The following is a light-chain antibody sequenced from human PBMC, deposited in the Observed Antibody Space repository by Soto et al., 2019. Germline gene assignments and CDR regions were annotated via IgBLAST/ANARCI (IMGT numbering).Light chain of an antibody. V-gene: IGLV2-14*03. CDR2: DVS. CDR1: SSDIGGHNY. CDR3: SSYTSSSTLEV. Sequence: QSALTQPASVSGSPGQSITIPCTGTSSDIGGHNYVSWYQQHPGKAPKLMIYDVSNRPSGVSNRFSGSKSGNTASLTISGLQAEDEAHYYCSSYTSSSTLEVFGTGTKVTVL. J-gene: IGLJ1*01.